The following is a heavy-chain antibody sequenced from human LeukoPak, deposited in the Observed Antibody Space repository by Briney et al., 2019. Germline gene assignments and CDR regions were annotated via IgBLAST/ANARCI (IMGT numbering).Heavy chain of an antibody. V-gene: IGHV4-61*02. CDR1: GGSISSGDYY. D-gene: IGHD3-16*01. CDR2: IYTSGST. CDR3: ARGPGAYVWFDP. Sequence: PSQTLSLTCTVSGGSISSGDYYWSWLRQPAGKGLEWIGRIYTSGSTNYNPSLKSRVTISVDTSKNQFSLKLSSVTAADTAVYYCARGPGAYVWFDPWGQGTLVTVSS. J-gene: IGHJ5*02.